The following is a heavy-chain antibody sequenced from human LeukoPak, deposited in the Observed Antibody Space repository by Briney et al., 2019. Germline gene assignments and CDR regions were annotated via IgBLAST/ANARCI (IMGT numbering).Heavy chain of an antibody. J-gene: IGHJ4*02. D-gene: IGHD1-26*01. CDR1: GFTFSSYA. CDR3: ARDDYEGATAPFDY. Sequence: GGSLRLSCAASGFTFSSYAMHWVRQAPGKGLEWVAVISYDGSNKYYADSVKGRFTISRDNSKNTLYLQMNSLRAEDTAVYYCARDDYEGATAPFDYWGQGTLVTVSS. V-gene: IGHV3-30*04. CDR2: ISYDGSNK.